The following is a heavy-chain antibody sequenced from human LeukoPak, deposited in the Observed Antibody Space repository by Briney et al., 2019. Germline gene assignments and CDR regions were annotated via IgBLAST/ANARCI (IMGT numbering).Heavy chain of an antibody. V-gene: IGHV1-18*01. CDR2: ISAYNGNT. D-gene: IGHD4-23*01. CDR3: ARGLDYGGIGNPLCY. CDR1: GYTFTSYG. J-gene: IGHJ4*02. Sequence: ASVKVSCKASGYTFTSYGISWVRQAPGQGLEWMGWISAYNGNTNYAQKLQGRVTMTTDTSTSTAYMELRSLRSDDTAVYYCARGLDYGGIGNPLCYWGQGTLVTVSS.